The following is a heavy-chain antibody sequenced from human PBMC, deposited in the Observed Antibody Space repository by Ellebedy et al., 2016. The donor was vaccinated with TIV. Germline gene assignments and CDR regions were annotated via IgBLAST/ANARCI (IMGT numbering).Heavy chain of an antibody. V-gene: IGHV3-49*03. D-gene: IGHD6-19*01. CDR1: GFPFGDFA. Sequence: GGSLRLSXTGSGFPFGDFAINWFRQAPGKGLEWLGFIRSKAYGETPEYAASVKGRFTVSRDDSTSIAYLQMNSLKTEDTAVFYCSRHGPYSSGWYYFDYWGQGTLVTVSS. J-gene: IGHJ4*02. CDR2: IRSKAYGETP. CDR3: SRHGPYSSGWYYFDY.